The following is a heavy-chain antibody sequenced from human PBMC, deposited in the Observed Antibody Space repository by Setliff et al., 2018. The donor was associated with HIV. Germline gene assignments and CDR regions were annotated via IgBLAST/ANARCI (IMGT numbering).Heavy chain of an antibody. V-gene: IGHV3-21*01. CDR1: GFYFSIYN. Sequence: PGGSLRLSCAASGFYFSIYNMSWVRQAPGKGLEWVSSISRTSSYIYYADSLKGRFTISRDNAKNSLYLQMNSLRAEDTAVYYCARGFVLRFLEWSMPDAFDIWGQGTMVTVSS. D-gene: IGHD3-3*01. CDR3: ARGFVLRFLEWSMPDAFDI. J-gene: IGHJ3*02. CDR2: ISRTSSYI.